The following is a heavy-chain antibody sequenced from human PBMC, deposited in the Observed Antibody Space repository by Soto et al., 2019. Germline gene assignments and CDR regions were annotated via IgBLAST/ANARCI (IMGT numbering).Heavy chain of an antibody. Sequence: ASVKVSCKASGGTFSSYAISWVRQAPGQGLEWMGGIIPIFGTANYAQKFQGRVTITADESTSTAYMELSSLRSEDTAVYYCATPTRGNYSPYYYYGMDVWGQGTTVTVSS. CDR3: ATPTRGNYSPYYYYGMDV. CDR1: GGTFSSYA. J-gene: IGHJ6*02. D-gene: IGHD1-7*01. CDR2: IIPIFGTA. V-gene: IGHV1-69*13.